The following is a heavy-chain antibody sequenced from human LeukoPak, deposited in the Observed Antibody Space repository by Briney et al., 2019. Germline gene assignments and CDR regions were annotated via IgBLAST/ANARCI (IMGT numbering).Heavy chain of an antibody. CDR3: ARLGLEVGGPNWFDP. Sequence: GGSLRLSCAAPGLSFSSNWMGWVRQAPGKGLEWVAHIKRDGSQKYYLDSVKGRFTISRDNAKNSLYLQMNSLRVEDTAVYYCARLGLEVGGPNWFDPWGQGTLVTVSS. V-gene: IGHV3-7*01. J-gene: IGHJ5*02. CDR2: IKRDGSQK. CDR1: GLSFSSNW. D-gene: IGHD1-1*01.